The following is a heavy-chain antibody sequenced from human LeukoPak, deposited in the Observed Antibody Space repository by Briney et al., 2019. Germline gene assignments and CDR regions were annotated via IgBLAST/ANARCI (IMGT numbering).Heavy chain of an antibody. CDR2: IIINVAST. CDR1: GFTFSSHA. D-gene: IGHD2-2*01. Sequence: GGSLRLSCAASGFTFSSHAMHWVRQAPGKGLEYVSAIIINVASTYYAKSVKGRFTISRINSKNTLYLQMGSLRAEDMAVYYCARGQCRSQRIVVVPAATDFDYWGQGTLVTVSS. V-gene: IGHV3-64*01. CDR3: ARGQCRSQRIVVVPAATDFDY. J-gene: IGHJ4*02.